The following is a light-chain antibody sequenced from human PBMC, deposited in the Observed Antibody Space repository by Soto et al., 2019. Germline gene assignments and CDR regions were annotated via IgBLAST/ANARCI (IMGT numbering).Light chain of an antibody. CDR2: EVT. Sequence: QSVLTQPASVSGSPGQSITISCTGTSSDVGGYKYVSWYQHYPGKAPKLMIYEVTNRPSGISNRFSGSKFGNTASLTISGLQADDEADYYCSSYTSSSTLVFGGGTKLTVL. J-gene: IGLJ2*01. CDR3: SSYTSSSTLV. CDR1: SSDVGGYKY. V-gene: IGLV2-14*01.